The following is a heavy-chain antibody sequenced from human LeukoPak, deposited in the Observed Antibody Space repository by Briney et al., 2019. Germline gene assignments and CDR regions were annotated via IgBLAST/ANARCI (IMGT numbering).Heavy chain of an antibody. V-gene: IGHV3-64*01. CDR1: GFTFSNYA. CDR3: AREDTAMATSFDY. CDR2: INGNGDST. Sequence: GGSLRLSCAASGFTFSNYAMHRVRQAPGKGLESVSSINGNGDSTYYAKFVNGRFSISRDNSRTTLYLQMGSLRADDMAVCYCAREDTAMATSFDYWGQGTLVTVSS. J-gene: IGHJ4*02. D-gene: IGHD5-18*01.